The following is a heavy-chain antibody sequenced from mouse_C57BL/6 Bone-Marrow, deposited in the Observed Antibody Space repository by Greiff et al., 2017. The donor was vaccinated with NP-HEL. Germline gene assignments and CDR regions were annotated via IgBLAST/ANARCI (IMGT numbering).Heavy chain of an antibody. J-gene: IGHJ1*03. CDR1: GFTFSDYG. CDR2: ISSGSSTI. D-gene: IGHD1-1*01. V-gene: IGHV5-17*01. Sequence: EVKLVESGGGLVKPGGSLKLSCAASGFTFSDYGMHWVRQAPEKGLEWVAYISSGSSTIYYADTVKGRFTIFRDNAKNTLFLQMTSLRSEDTAMYYCARNYYGSSYWYFDVWGTGTTVTVSS. CDR3: ARNYYGSSYWYFDV.